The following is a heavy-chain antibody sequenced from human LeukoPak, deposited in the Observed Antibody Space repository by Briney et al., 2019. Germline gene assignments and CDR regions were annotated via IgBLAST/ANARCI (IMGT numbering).Heavy chain of an antibody. CDR2: IIPILGIA. Sequence: SVKVSCKASGGTFSSYAISWVRQAPGQGLEWMGRIIPILGIANYAQKFQGRVTITADKSTSTAYMELSSLRSEDTAVYYCARGGYCSSTSCYANWFDPWGQGTLVTVSS. CDR1: GGTFSSYA. CDR3: ARGGYCSSTSCYANWFDP. D-gene: IGHD2-2*01. V-gene: IGHV1-69*04. J-gene: IGHJ5*02.